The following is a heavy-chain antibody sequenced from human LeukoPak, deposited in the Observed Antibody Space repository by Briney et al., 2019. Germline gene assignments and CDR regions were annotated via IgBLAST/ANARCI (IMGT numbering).Heavy chain of an antibody. CDR3: GGLTGGFDY. CDR2: ISGSGGST. D-gene: IGHD3-16*01. Sequence: PGGSLRLSCAASGFPFTTYAMTWVRQAPGKGLEWVSTISGSGGSTDYADSVKGRFTISRDNSRNTLYLQMNSLRAEDTAVYYCGGLTGGFDYWGQGTLVTVSS. V-gene: IGHV3-23*01. CDR1: GFPFTTYA. J-gene: IGHJ4*02.